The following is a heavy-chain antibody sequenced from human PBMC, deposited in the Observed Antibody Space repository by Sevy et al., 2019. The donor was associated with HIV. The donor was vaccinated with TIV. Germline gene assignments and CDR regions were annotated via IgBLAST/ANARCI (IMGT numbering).Heavy chain of an antibody. CDR1: GFSFSIYA. D-gene: IGHD6-13*01. CDR2: INYSGANT. J-gene: IGHJ3*01. V-gene: IGHV3-23*01. CDR3: AKLTGYRNDWGLIADAFDV. Sequence: GGSLRLSCAASGFSFSIYAMSWVRQAPGKGLEGVSTINYSGANTYYADSVRGRFTITRDNSKSTLYLQMNSLRAEDTAVYYCAKLTGYRNDWGLIADAFDVWGQGKMVTVS.